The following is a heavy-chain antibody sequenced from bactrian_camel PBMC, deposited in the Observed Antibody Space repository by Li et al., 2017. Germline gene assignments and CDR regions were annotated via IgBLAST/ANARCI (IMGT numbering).Heavy chain of an antibody. D-gene: IGHD7*01. J-gene: IGHJ4*01. Sequence: LVESGGGSVQPGESLRLSCVTSGFPFNRHAMFWVRQAPGKGLEWVSITAYGGRTTYYADPVKGRFTISKDSAKKTVYLHMNDLKPEDTAMYYCASSLPPCSKLVASGYKYWGQGTQVTVS. CDR1: GFPFNRHA. CDR3: ASSLPPCSKLVASGYKY. CDR2: TAYGGRTT. V-gene: IGHV3S40*01.